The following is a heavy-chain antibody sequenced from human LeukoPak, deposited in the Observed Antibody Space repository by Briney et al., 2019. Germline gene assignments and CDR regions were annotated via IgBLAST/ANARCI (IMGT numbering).Heavy chain of an antibody. CDR3: AKNRFQLLMMDGFDI. CDR2: MSNDGS. CDR1: GFTLSSYG. V-gene: IGHV3-30*18. Sequence: GGSPRLSCAASGFTLSSYGMHWVRQAPGKGLEWVAVMSNDGSNYADSVKGRFTISRDNSKNTLYLQMNSLRAEDTAVYYCAKNRFQLLMMDGFDIWGQGTLVTASS. J-gene: IGHJ3*02. D-gene: IGHD1-1*01.